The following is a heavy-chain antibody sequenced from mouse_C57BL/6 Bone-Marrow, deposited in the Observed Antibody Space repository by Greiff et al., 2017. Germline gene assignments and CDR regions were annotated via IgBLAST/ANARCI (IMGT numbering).Heavy chain of an antibody. J-gene: IGHJ4*01. Sequence: EVQLQQSGTVLARPGASVKMSCKTSGYTFTSYWMHWVKQRPGQGLEWIGAIYPGNSDTSYNQKFKGKAKLTAVTSASTAYMELSSLTNEDSAVYYCTRFYYYGSSSLYAMDDWGQGTSVTVSS. V-gene: IGHV1-5*01. CDR1: GYTFTSYW. CDR3: TRFYYYGSSSLYAMDD. D-gene: IGHD1-1*01. CDR2: IYPGNSDT.